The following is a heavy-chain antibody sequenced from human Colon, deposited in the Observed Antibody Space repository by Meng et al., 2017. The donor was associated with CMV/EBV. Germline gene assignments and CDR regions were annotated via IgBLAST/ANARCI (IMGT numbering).Heavy chain of an antibody. CDR1: GFTFDDFA. D-gene: IGHD3-10*01. CDR3: AKNFYGSGSRGYGMDV. Sequence: GGSLRLSCAASGFTFDDFAMHWVRQVPGKGLEWVSLISWDGGTSYYADSVKGRFTISRDNTKNSLYLQMDSLRAEDSALYYCAKNFYGSGSRGYGMDVWGQGTTVTVSS. CDR2: ISWDGGTS. V-gene: IGHV3-43D*03. J-gene: IGHJ6*02.